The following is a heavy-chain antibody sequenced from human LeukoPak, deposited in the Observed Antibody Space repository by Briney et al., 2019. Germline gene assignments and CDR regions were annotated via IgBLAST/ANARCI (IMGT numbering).Heavy chain of an antibody. CDR2: IYYSGST. Sequence: SETLSLTCTVSGGSISSGDYYWSWISQPPGKGLEWIGYIYYSGSTYYNPSLKSRVTISVDTSKNQFSLKLSSVTAADTAVYYCAREWRGSGSFWGQGTLVTVSS. V-gene: IGHV4-30-4*01. CDR1: GGSISSGDYY. D-gene: IGHD3-10*01. J-gene: IGHJ4*02. CDR3: AREWRGSGSF.